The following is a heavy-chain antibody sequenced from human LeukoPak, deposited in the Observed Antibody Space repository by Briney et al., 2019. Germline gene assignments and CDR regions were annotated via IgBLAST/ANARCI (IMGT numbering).Heavy chain of an antibody. J-gene: IGHJ4*02. CDR2: TYYRSKWYN. CDR3: ARDTIFGVVWRGLFDY. V-gene: IGHV6-1*01. D-gene: IGHD3-3*01. CDR1: GDSVSSNSAA. Sequence: SQTLSLTCAISGDSVSSNSAAWNWIRQSPSRGLEWLGRTYYRSKWYNDYAVSVKSRITINPDTSKNQFSLQLNSVTPEDTAVYYCARDTIFGVVWRGLFDYWGQGTLVTVSS.